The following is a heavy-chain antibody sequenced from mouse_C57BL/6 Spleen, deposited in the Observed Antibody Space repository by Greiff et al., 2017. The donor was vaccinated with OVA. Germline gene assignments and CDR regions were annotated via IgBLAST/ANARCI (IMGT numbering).Heavy chain of an antibody. D-gene: IGHD2-1*01. CDR1: GYSFPDYN. Sequence: SGYSFPDYNLNWVKQRNGKSLEWIGVINPNYGTTSYNQKFKGKATLTVDQSSSTAYMQLNSLTSEDSAVYYCARSIYYGTYYAMDYWGQGTSVTVSS. J-gene: IGHJ4*01. CDR3: ARSIYYGTYYAMDY. V-gene: IGHV1-39*01. CDR2: INPNYGTT.